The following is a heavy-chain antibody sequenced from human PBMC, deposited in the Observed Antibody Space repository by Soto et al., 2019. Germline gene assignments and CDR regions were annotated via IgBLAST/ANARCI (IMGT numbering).Heavy chain of an antibody. V-gene: IGHV1-46*01. J-gene: IGHJ4*02. Sequence: ASVKVSCKASGYTFTSYYMHWVRQAPGRGLEWMGIINPSGGSTSYAQKFQGRVTMTRDTSTSTVYMELSSLRSEDTAVYYCASSPNSHYYDSSGYQTSINYWGQGTLVTVSS. CDR1: GYTFTSYY. CDR2: INPSGGST. D-gene: IGHD3-22*01. CDR3: ASSPNSHYYDSSGYQTSINY.